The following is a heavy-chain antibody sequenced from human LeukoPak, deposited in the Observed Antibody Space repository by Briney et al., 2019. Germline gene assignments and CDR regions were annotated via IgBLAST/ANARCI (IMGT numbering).Heavy chain of an antibody. J-gene: IGHJ4*02. Sequence: SETLSLTCTVSGGSISGYYWGWIRQPPGKGLEWIGSIYHSGSTYYNPSLKSRVTISVDTSKNQFSLKLSSVTAADTAVYYCAREGTYYYGSGSSRFDYWGQGTLVTVSS. CDR2: IYHSGST. V-gene: IGHV4-38-2*02. CDR1: GGSISGYY. CDR3: AREGTYYYGSGSSRFDY. D-gene: IGHD3-10*01.